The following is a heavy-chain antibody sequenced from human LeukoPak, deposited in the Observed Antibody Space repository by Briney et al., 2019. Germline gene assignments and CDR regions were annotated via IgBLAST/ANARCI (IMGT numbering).Heavy chain of an antibody. CDR1: GGTFSSYA. D-gene: IGHD6-6*01. J-gene: IGHJ6*03. CDR3: ARGASSSAFYYYYYMDV. CDR2: IIPIFGTA. Sequence: ASVKVSCKASGGTFSSYAISWVRQAPGQGLEWMGAIIPIFGTANYAQKFQGRVTITTDESTSTAYMELSSLRSEDTAVYYCARGASSSAFYYYYYMDVWGKGTTVTVSS. V-gene: IGHV1-69*05.